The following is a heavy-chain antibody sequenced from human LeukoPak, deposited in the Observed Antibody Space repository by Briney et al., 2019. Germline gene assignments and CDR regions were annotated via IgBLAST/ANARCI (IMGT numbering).Heavy chain of an antibody. Sequence: PSETLSLTCTVSGGSISSSSYYWGWIRQPPGKGLEWIGSIYYSGSTYYNPSLKSRVTISVDTSKNQFSLKLSSVTAADTAVYYCARVLRQSPAHYYGMDVWGQGTTVIVSS. J-gene: IGHJ6*02. D-gene: IGHD2-2*01. CDR2: IYYSGST. V-gene: IGHV4-39*07. CDR3: ARVLRQSPAHYYGMDV. CDR1: GGSISSSSYY.